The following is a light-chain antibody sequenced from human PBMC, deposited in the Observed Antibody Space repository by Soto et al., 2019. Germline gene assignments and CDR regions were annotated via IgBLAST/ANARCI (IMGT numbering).Light chain of an antibody. V-gene: IGLV2-14*01. CDR2: DVS. CDR3: NSYTTSSTYV. Sequence: QSVLTQPASVSGSPGQSITISCTGTSSDVGSYNRVSWYQQPPGTAPKLIICDVSNRPSGVSIRFSGSKSGNTASLTISGLQAEDEADYFCNSYTTSSTYVFGTGTKLTVL. CDR1: SSDVGSYNR. J-gene: IGLJ1*01.